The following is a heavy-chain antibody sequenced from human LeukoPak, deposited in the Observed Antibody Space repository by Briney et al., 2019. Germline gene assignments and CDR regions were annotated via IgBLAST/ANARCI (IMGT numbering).Heavy chain of an antibody. CDR3: ARDRLGDYDHSGYYDK. CDR2: ICDSGRTI. D-gene: IGHD3-22*01. J-gene: IGHJ4*02. CDR1: GFTFSDYY. Sequence: KAGGSLRLSCAASGFTFSDYYMSWIRQAPGKGLEWVSYICDSGRTIYYADSVKGRFTISRDNAKNSVYLQTNNLGAEDTAVYYCARDRLGDYDHSGYYDKWGQGTLVTVSS. V-gene: IGHV3-11*01.